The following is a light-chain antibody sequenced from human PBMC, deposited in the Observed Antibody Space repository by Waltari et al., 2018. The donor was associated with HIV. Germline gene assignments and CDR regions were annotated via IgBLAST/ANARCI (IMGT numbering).Light chain of an antibody. CDR1: SGSVPTTSY. V-gene: IGLV8-61*01. J-gene: IGLJ2*01. Sequence: QTAVTPEPSFSVSHGGTVTLTCGLNSGSVPTTSYPSWYKQTPGQAPSGLTYNTKTRRSGLTVRFSGSTPGNKAALTITGANADDEADYYGILYMGSGICVFGGGTKLTV. CDR2: NTK. CDR3: ILYMGSGICV.